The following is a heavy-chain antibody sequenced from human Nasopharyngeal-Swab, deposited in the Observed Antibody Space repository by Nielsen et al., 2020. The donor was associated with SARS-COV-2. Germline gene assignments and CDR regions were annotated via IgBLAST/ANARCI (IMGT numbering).Heavy chain of an antibody. CDR3: VKGPRYSSNWYDLPPSFNF. CDR2: ISYDGSNQ. Sequence: WIRQPPGKGLEWVAVISYDGSNQYYADSVQGRFTFSRDNSKSTLYLQMNSLRAEDTAVYYCVKGPRYSSNWYDLPPSFNFWGQGTLVTVSS. D-gene: IGHD6-13*01. V-gene: IGHV3-30*18. J-gene: IGHJ4*02.